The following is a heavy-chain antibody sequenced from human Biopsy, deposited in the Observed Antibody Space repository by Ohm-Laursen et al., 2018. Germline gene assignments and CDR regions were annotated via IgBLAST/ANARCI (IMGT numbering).Heavy chain of an antibody. CDR1: GGSFSGYY. CDR3: ARGLPRIAPMVRGRRTWFDP. Sequence: SETLSLTCAVYGGSFSGYYWSWIRQPPGKGLERIGEINHSGSTNYNPSLKSRVTISVDTSKNQFSLKLSSVTAADTALYYCARGLPRIAPMVRGRRTWFDPWGQGTLVTVSS. D-gene: IGHD3-10*01. J-gene: IGHJ5*02. CDR2: INHSGST. V-gene: IGHV4-34*01.